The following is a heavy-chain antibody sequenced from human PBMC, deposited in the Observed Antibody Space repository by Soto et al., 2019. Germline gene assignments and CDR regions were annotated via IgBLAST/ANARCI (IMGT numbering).Heavy chain of an antibody. CDR1: GFTFSRHG. CDR3: AKERGTIVVEPLDH. D-gene: IGHD3-22*01. Sequence: GGSLRLSCAASGFTFSRHGMHWVRQAPGKGLEWVAVISYDGSNKYYEDSVKGRFTISRDNSKNTLYLQMNSLRPEDTAVYYCAKERGTIVVEPLDHWGQGTLVTVSS. J-gene: IGHJ4*02. CDR2: ISYDGSNK. V-gene: IGHV3-30*18.